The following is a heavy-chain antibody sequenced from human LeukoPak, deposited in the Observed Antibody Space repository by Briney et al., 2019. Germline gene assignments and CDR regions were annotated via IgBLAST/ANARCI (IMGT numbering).Heavy chain of an antibody. CDR3: TKNAAKEDTYYYDSSGRLYDY. CDR1: GFPFSSYG. V-gene: IGHV3-30*18. D-gene: IGHD3-22*01. CDR2: ISYDGSKK. Sequence: QPGGSLRLSCAASGFPFSSYGFHWVRQAPGKGLEWVAIISYDGSKKYYADSVKGRFTISRDNSKNTLYLEMNSLRAEDTAVYFCTKNAAKEDTYYYDSSGRLYDYWGQGTLVTVSS. J-gene: IGHJ4*02.